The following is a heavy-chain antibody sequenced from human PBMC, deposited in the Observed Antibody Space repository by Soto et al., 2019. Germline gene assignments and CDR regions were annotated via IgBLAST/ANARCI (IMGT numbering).Heavy chain of an antibody. CDR2: IKSKTDGGTT. D-gene: IGHD6-19*01. CDR1: GFTFSNAW. CDR3: TTETIAVAYDAFDI. V-gene: IGHV3-15*01. J-gene: IGHJ3*02. Sequence: EVQLVESGGGLVKPGGSLRLSCAASGFTFSNAWMSWVRQAPGKGLEWVGRIKSKTDGGTTDYAAPVKGRFTISRDDSKNTLYLQMNSLKTEDTAVYYYTTETIAVAYDAFDIWGQGTMVTVSS.